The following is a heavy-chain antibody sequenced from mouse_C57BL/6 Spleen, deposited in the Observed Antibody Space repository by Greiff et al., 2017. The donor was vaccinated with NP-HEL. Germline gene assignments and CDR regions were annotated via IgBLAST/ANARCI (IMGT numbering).Heavy chain of an antibody. CDR1: GYSITSGYY. Sequence: EVKLEESGPGLVKPSQSLSLTCSVTGYSITSGYYWNWIRQFPGNKLEWMGYISYDGSNNYNPSLKNRISSTRDTSKNLFFLKLNAVTTEDTATYYWAIYDYDEGGWFAYWGQETLVTVSA. CDR2: ISYDGSN. V-gene: IGHV3-6*01. CDR3: AIYDYDEGGWFAY. J-gene: IGHJ3*01. D-gene: IGHD2-4*01.